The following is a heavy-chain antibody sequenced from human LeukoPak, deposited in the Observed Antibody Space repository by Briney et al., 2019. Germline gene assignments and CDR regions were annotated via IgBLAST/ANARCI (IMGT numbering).Heavy chain of an antibody. CDR3: AKASGSSGHSFGYGMDV. CDR2: ISVGGVTT. CDR1: GFTFTSYA. Sequence: GGSLRLSCAASGFTFTSYAMSWVRQVPEKGLEWVSAISVGGVTTYYADSVKGRFTLSRDNSKNTLCLQLNSLRAEDTAIYYCAKASGSSGHSFGYGMDVWGQGTTVTVSS. D-gene: IGHD6-19*01. V-gene: IGHV3-23*01. J-gene: IGHJ6*02.